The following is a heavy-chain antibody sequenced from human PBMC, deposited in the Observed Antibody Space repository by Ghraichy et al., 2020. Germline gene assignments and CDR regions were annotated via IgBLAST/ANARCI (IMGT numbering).Heavy chain of an antibody. D-gene: IGHD6-19*01. J-gene: IGHJ6*04. CDR2: ISSSTRYV. V-gene: IGHV3-21*01. Sequence: GGSLRLSCVASGLMFGPNTMNWVRQAPGKGLEWVSSISSSTRYVYSADSVKGRFTISRDNAQNTLYLQMNSLRVEDTAVYYCSRGGGAGTPVLYHLDVWGIGTTVTVSS. CDR1: GLMFGPNT. CDR3: SRGGGAGTPVLYHLDV.